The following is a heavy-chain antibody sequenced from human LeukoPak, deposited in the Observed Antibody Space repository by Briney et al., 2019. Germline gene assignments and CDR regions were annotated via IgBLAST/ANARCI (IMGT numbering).Heavy chain of an antibody. CDR2: ISGSGGST. J-gene: IGHJ4*02. V-gene: IGHV3-23*01. D-gene: IGHD6-19*01. Sequence: PGGSLRLSCAASGFTFSSYAMSWVRQAPGKGLEWVSAISGSGGSTYYADSVKGRFTISRDNSKNTLYLQMNSLRAEDTAVYYCARDHISSGWFRGFDCWGQGTLVTVSS. CDR3: ARDHISSGWFRGFDC. CDR1: GFTFSSYA.